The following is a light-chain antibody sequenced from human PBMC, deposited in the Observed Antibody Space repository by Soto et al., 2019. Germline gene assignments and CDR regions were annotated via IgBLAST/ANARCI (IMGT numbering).Light chain of an antibody. J-gene: IGKJ1*01. Sequence: EIVLTQSPGTLSLSPGERATLSCRASQSVSSTYLAWYQQKPGQAPRLLIYGVSSRATGIPDRFSGSGSGTDFTLTISSLQPDDFATYHCQQYHIHSTFGQGTKVEVK. CDR1: QSVSSTY. V-gene: IGKV3-20*01. CDR2: GVS. CDR3: QQYHIHST.